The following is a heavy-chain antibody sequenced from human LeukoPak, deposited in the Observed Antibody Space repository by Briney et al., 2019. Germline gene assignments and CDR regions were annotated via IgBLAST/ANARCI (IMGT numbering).Heavy chain of an antibody. Sequence: KTSETLSLTCAVYGGSFSGYYWSWIRQPPGKGLEWIGEINHSGSTNYNPSLKSRVTISVDTSKNQFSLKLSSVTAADTAVYYCARGSYCSSTSCPPHFDYWGQGTLVTVSS. CDR3: ARGSYCSSTSCPPHFDY. D-gene: IGHD2-2*01. CDR2: INHSGST. V-gene: IGHV4-34*01. CDR1: GGSFSGYY. J-gene: IGHJ4*02.